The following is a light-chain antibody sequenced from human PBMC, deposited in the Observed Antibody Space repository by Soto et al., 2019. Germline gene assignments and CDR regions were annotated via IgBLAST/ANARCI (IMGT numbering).Light chain of an antibody. Sequence: DIQMTQSPSTLSPSVGDSVTITCRASQSISSWLAWYQQKPGKAPKLLIYDASSLESGVPSRFSGSGSGTEFTLTISSLQPDDFATYYCQQYNSYWTFGQGTKVDIK. CDR2: DAS. V-gene: IGKV1-5*01. J-gene: IGKJ1*01. CDR3: QQYNSYWT. CDR1: QSISSW.